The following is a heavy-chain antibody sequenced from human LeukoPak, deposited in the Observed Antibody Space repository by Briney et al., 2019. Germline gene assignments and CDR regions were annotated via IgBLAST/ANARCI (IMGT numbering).Heavy chain of an antibody. D-gene: IGHD6-19*01. Sequence: GGSLRLSCAASGFTFSNSAMSWVRQAPGKGLEWVAALGSGGESTYCADSVKGRFTISRDNSRNTFYLEMNTLRADDTAAYYCAKGSSGWPYYFDHWGQGTLVSVSS. CDR2: LGSGGEST. CDR1: GFTFSNSA. V-gene: IGHV3-23*01. J-gene: IGHJ4*02. CDR3: AKGSSGWPYYFDH.